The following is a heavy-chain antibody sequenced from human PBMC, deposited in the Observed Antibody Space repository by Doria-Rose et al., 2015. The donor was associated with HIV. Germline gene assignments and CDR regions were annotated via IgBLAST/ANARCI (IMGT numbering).Heavy chain of an antibody. CDR3: ARIKSSRWYHKYYFDF. Sequence: QITLKESGPVLVKPTETLTLTCTVSGVSLSSPGMGVSWIRQPPGKALEWLANIFSDDDRSYNTSLKSRLTISRGTSKSQVVLTITDMDPVDTATYYCARIKSSRWYHKYYFDFWGQGTLVIVSA. J-gene: IGHJ4*02. CDR2: IFSDDDR. V-gene: IGHV2-26*01. D-gene: IGHD6-13*01. CDR1: GVSLSSPGMG.